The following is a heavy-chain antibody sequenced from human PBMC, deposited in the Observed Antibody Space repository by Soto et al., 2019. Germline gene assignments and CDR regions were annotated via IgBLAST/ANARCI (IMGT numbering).Heavy chain of an antibody. CDR3: ATGPPSYYYESSGYYHLDH. CDR2: INIDGSGI. CDR1: GFSFRSYW. D-gene: IGHD3-22*01. V-gene: IGHV3-74*03. J-gene: IGHJ4*02. Sequence: EVQLVESGGGLGQPGGFLRLSCAASGFSFRSYWMHWVRQVPGKGLVWVSRINIDGSGIMYADSVKGRFTISRDNAKNTLYLQMNSLRVEDTAIYYCATGPPSYYYESSGYYHLDHWGQGTLVTVSS.